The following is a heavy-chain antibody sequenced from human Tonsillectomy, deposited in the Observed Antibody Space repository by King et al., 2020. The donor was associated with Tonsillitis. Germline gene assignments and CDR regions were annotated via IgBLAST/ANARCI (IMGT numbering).Heavy chain of an antibody. D-gene: IGHD1-26*01. V-gene: IGHV3-7*03. J-gene: IGHJ6*02. CDR2: IKRDGSEK. Sequence: VQLVESGGGLVQPGGSLRLSCEASGFAFSSYWMSWVRQAPGKGLEWVANIKRDGSEKHYVDSVRGRFTISRDSAKKSVYLQMNSLRVEDTAVYYCVRDQWDRLADLHGYLGNYYCGMDVWGPGTTVTVSS. CDR3: VRDQWDRLADLHGYLGNYYCGMDV. CDR1: GFAFSSYW.